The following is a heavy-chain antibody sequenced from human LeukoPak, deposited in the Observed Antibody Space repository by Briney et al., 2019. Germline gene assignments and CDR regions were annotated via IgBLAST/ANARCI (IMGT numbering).Heavy chain of an antibody. CDR1: GGSISSGSYY. CDR2: IYTSGST. D-gene: IGHD1-26*01. CDR3: ARDRSGSYLDY. Sequence: SETLSLTCTVSGGSISSGSYYWSWIRQPAGKGLEWIGRIYTSGSTNYNPSPKSRVTISVDTSKNQFSLKLSSVTAADTAVYYCARDRSGSYLDYWGQGTLVTVSS. V-gene: IGHV4-61*02. J-gene: IGHJ4*02.